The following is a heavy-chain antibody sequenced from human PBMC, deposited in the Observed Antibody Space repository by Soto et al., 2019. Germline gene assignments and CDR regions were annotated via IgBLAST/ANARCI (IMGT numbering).Heavy chain of an antibody. CDR2: IIPIFGTA. CDR1: GGTFSSYA. Sequence: ASVKVSCKASGGTFSSYAISWVRQAPGQGLEWMGGIIPIFGTANYAQKFQGRVTITADESTSTAYMELSSLRSEDTAVYYCAIVHYYDSSGYQDWWGQGTLVTVSS. CDR3: AIVHYYDSSGYQDW. V-gene: IGHV1-69*13. J-gene: IGHJ4*02. D-gene: IGHD3-22*01.